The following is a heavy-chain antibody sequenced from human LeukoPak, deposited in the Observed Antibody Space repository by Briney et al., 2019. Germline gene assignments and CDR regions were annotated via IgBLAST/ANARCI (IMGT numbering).Heavy chain of an antibody. Sequence: PGGPLRLSCTASGFTFGDYAMSWVRQAPGKGLEWVGFIRGKAYGGTTEYAASVKGRFTISRDDSKSIAYLQMNSLKTEDTAVYYCTRDQGYWGQGTLVTVSS. CDR1: GFTFGDYA. CDR2: IRGKAYGGTT. J-gene: IGHJ4*02. CDR3: TRDQGY. V-gene: IGHV3-49*04.